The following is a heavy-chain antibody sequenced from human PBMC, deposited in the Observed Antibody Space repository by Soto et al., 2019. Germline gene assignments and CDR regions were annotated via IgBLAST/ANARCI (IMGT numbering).Heavy chain of an antibody. V-gene: IGHV1-69*01. CDR1: GGTFSRHA. CDR3: ARADIYGSSWYFWFDT. J-gene: IGHJ5*02. Sequence: QVQLVQSGSEVKMPGSSVKVSCKTSGGTFSRHAINWVRQAPGQGLEWMGGIIPLFGTTNYAQKFKGRVTISADESSSTAYMELSSLTSEDAAVYYCARADIYGSSWYFWFDTWGQGTLVTVSS. CDR2: IIPLFGTT. D-gene: IGHD6-13*01.